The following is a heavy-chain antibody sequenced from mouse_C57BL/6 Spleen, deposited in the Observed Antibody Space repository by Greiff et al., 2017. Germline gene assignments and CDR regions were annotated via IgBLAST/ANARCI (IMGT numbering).Heavy chain of an antibody. V-gene: IGHV1-64*01. D-gene: IGHD4-1*01. J-gene: IGHJ1*03. Sequence: QVQLQQPGAELVKPGASVKLSCKASGYTFTSYWMHWVKQRPGRGLEWIGMIHPNSGSTNYNEKFKSKATLTVDKSSSTAYMQLSSLTSEDSAVYYCARGTGYWYFDVWGTGTTVTVSS. CDR2: IHPNSGST. CDR1: GYTFTSYW. CDR3: ARGTGYWYFDV.